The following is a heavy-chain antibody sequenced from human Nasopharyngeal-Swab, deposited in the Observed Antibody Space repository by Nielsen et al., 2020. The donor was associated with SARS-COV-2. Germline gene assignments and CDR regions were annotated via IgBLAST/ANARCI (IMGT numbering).Heavy chain of an antibody. D-gene: IGHD1-26*01. CDR2: IRSKAYGGTT. J-gene: IGHJ6*02. V-gene: IGHV3-49*04. CDR1: GFTFGDYA. CDR3: TRVSGSYYGMDV. Sequence: GESLKISCTASGFTFGDYAMSWVRQAPGKGLEWVGFIRSKAYGGTTEYAASVKGRFTISRDDSKSIAYLQMNGLKTEDTAVYYCTRVSGSYYGMDVWGQGTTVTVSS.